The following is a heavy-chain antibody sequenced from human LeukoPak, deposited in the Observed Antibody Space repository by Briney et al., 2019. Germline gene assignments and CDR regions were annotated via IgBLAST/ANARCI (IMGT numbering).Heavy chain of an antibody. CDR3: ARFAVHRRIAVTGQFGLDY. J-gene: IGHJ4*02. Sequence: SVKVSCKASGGTFSSYAISWVRQAPGQGLEWMGGIIPIFGTANYAQKFQGRVTITADKSTSTAYMELSSLRSEDTAVYYCARFAVHRRIAVTGQFGLDYWGRGTLVTVSS. D-gene: IGHD6-19*01. CDR1: GGTFSSYA. V-gene: IGHV1-69*06. CDR2: IIPIFGTA.